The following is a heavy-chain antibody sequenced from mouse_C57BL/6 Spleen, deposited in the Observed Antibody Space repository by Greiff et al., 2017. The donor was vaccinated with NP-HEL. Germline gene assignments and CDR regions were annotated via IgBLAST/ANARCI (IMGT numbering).Heavy chain of an antibody. J-gene: IGHJ2*01. Sequence: QVQLQQPGAELVKPGASVKLSCKASGYTFTSYWMQWVKQRPGQGLEWIGEIDPSDSYTNSNQKFKGKATLTVDTSSSTAYMQLSSLTSEDSAVYYGARNERGYYYDYWGQGTTLTVSS. V-gene: IGHV1-50*01. CDR2: IDPSDSYT. CDR3: ARNERGYYYDY. CDR1: GYTFTSYW.